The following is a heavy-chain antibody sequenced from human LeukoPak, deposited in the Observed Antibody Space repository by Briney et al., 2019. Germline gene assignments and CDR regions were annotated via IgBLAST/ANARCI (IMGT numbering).Heavy chain of an antibody. CDR1: GFTFSNAW. D-gene: IGHD3-10*01. CDR2: IKSKTDGGTT. Sequence: GGSLRLSCAASGFTFSNAWMSWVRQAPGKGLEWVGRIKSKTDGGTTDYAAPVKGRFTISRDDSKNTLYLQMNSLRAEDTAVYYCAKGDGFGEATSYFDYWGQGTLVTVSS. J-gene: IGHJ4*02. CDR3: AKGDGFGEATSYFDY. V-gene: IGHV3-15*01.